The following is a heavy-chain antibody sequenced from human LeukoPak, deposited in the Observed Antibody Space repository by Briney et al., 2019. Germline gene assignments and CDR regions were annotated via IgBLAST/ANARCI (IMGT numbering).Heavy chain of an antibody. CDR1: GGSISSYY. CDR2: IYYRGST. J-gene: IGHJ4*02. V-gene: IGHV4-59*01. Sequence: SETLSLTCTASGGSISSYYWSCIRQPPGKGLEWIGYIYYRGSTNYNPSLKSRVTISVDTSKNQFSLMLSSVTAADTAVYYCARASPVLIDYWGQGSLVTVSS. D-gene: IGHD3-16*01. CDR3: ARASPVLIDY.